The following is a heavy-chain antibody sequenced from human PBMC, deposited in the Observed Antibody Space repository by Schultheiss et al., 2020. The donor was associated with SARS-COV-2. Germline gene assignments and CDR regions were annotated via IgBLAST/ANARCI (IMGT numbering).Heavy chain of an antibody. CDR1: GYTFTSYY. CDR3: ARARSRNYDFWSGHKEYEYFQH. J-gene: IGHJ1*01. V-gene: IGHV1-18*04. D-gene: IGHD3-3*01. CDR2: ISAYNGNT. Sequence: ASVKVSCKASGYTFTSYYMHWVRQAPGQGLEWMGWISAYNGNTNYAQKLQGRVTMTTDTSTSTAYMELRSLRSDDTAVYYCARARSRNYDFWSGHKEYEYFQHWGQGTLVTVSS.